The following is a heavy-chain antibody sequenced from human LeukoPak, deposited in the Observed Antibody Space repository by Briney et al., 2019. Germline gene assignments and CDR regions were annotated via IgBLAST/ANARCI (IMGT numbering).Heavy chain of an antibody. V-gene: IGHV3-74*01. CDR3: AEAASVRGVSY. CDR1: GFTFSSYW. J-gene: IGHJ4*02. CDR2: INGDGSTT. D-gene: IGHD3-10*01. Sequence: GGSLRLSCAASGFTFSSYWMHWARQAPGQGPLWVSHINGDGSTTNYADSVKGRFTISRDNAKNTLYLQMNSLRAEDTAVYYCAEAASVRGVSYWGQGTLVTVSS.